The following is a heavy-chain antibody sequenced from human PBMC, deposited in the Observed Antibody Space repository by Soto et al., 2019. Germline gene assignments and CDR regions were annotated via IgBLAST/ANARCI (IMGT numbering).Heavy chain of an antibody. CDR3: GRDLTSNANCIDP. V-gene: IGHV4-30-4*01. J-gene: IGHJ5*02. D-gene: IGHD2-2*01. CDR1: GDYIHVGGYY. Sequence: ASETLSLTCSVSGDYIHVGGYYWTWIRQRPGKGLEWMGYIYYTGKTYYNPSLESRLTMSVDRSKNQFPLRLTSVTAADTAVYFCGRDLTSNANCIDPWGQGTLVTVSS. CDR2: IYYTGKT.